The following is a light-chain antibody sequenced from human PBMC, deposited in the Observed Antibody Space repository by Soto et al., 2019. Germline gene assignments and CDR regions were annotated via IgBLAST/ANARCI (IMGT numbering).Light chain of an antibody. Sequence: DIQMTQSPSTLSASVGDRVTITCRASQSISSWLAWYQQKPGKAPKLLIYKASSLESGVPSRFSGSGSGTKFTLTISSLQPDEFATYYCQQYNRSPFGGGTKVEIK. CDR2: KAS. V-gene: IGKV1-5*03. J-gene: IGKJ4*01. CDR1: QSISSW. CDR3: QQYNRSP.